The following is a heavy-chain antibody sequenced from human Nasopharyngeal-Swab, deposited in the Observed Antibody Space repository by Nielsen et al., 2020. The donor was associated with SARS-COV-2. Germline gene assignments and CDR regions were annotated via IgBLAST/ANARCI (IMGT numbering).Heavy chain of an antibody. Sequence: GGSLRLSCAASGFTFSSYAMSWVRQAPGKGLEWVSAISGSGGSTYYADSVKGRFTISRDNSKNTLYLQMNSLRAEDTAVYYCAKDLDYYDSSGYYGNAFDIWGQGTMVTVSS. J-gene: IGHJ3*02. CDR1: GFTFSSYA. CDR2: ISGSGGST. CDR3: AKDLDYYDSSGYYGNAFDI. D-gene: IGHD3-22*01. V-gene: IGHV3-23*01.